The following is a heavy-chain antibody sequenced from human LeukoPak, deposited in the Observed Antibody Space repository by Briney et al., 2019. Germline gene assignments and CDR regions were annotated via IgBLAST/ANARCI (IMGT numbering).Heavy chain of an antibody. CDR3: ARERLDFWSGYYIRWFDP. Sequence: PSEALSLTCADYGGSFSGYYWSWIRQPAGKGLEWIGRIYTSGSTNYNPSLKSRVTISVDTSKNQFSLKLSSVTAADTAVYYCARERLDFWSGYYIRWFDPWGQGTLVTVSS. J-gene: IGHJ5*02. D-gene: IGHD3-3*01. V-gene: IGHV4-4*07. CDR2: IYTSGST. CDR1: GGSFSGYY.